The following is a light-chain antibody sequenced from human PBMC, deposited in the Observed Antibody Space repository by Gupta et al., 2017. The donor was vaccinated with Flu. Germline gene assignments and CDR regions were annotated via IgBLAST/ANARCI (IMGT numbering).Light chain of an antibody. J-gene: IGLJ3*02. Sequence: QSALTQPASVSGSPGQSITISCIGTSSDSSSVSWYQHHPGKAPKLMIYEVSNRPSGISNRFSGSKSGNTASLTISGLQADDEANYYCSSYTGSRIWLFGGGTTLTVL. CDR2: EVS. CDR1: SSDSSS. V-gene: IGLV2-14*01. CDR3: SSYTGSRIWL.